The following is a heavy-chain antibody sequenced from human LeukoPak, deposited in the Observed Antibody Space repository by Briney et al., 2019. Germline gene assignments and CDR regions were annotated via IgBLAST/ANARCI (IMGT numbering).Heavy chain of an antibody. D-gene: IGHD2-15*01. Sequence: PGGFLRLSCAASGFTFSTYAMSWVRQAPGKGLEWVSAISGSGGSTNYADSVKGRVTVSRDNSKSTLYLQMNSLRAEDTAVYYCARGPAGGVVVVAATQLDYWGQGTLVTVSS. CDR2: ISGSGGST. CDR3: ARGPAGGVVVVAATQLDY. V-gene: IGHV3-23*01. J-gene: IGHJ4*02. CDR1: GFTFSTYA.